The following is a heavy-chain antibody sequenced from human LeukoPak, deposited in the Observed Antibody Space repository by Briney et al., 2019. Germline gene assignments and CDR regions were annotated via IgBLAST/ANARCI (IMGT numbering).Heavy chain of an antibody. CDR3: ARDRYYYDSSGYLRFDY. CDR2: INHSGST. D-gene: IGHD3-22*01. J-gene: IGHJ4*02. CDR1: GGSFSGYY. V-gene: IGHV4-34*01. Sequence: PSETLSLTCAVYGGSFSGYYWSWIRQPPGKGLEWIGEINHSGSTNYNPSLKSRVTISVDTSKNQFSLKLSSVTAADTAVYYCARDRYYYDSSGYLRFDYWSQGTLVTVSS.